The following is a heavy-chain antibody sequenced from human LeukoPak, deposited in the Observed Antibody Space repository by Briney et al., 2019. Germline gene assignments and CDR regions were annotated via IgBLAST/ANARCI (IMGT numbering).Heavy chain of an antibody. V-gene: IGHV3-21*01. CDR3: ARGDYFDY. J-gene: IGHJ4*02. Sequence: GGSLRLSCTASGFTFGDYAMSWFRQAPGKGLEWVSSISSSSSYIYYTDSVKGRFTISRDNAKNSLYLQMNSLRAEDTAVYYCARGDYFDYWGQGTLVTVSS. CDR2: ISSSSSYI. CDR1: GFTFGDYA.